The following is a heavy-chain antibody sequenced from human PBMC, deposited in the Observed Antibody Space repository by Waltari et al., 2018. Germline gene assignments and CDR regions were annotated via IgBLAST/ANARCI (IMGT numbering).Heavy chain of an antibody. V-gene: IGHV1-69*12. CDR3: ARHELGISQFYYKMNV. CDR2: IIPMFGIP. Sequence: HVQLVQSGAEVKKPGSSVKVSCKASGGSFGGYGISWVRQALGQGLEWMGVIIPMFGIPEYSQKFQDRLTITADESTNTAYMELSSLSSEDTAIYYCARHELGISQFYYKMNVWGQGTTVTIS. D-gene: IGHD7-27*01. CDR1: GGSFGGYG. J-gene: IGHJ6*02.